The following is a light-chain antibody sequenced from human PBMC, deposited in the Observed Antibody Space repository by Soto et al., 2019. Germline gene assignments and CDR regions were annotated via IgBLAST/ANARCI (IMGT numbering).Light chain of an antibody. J-gene: IGKJ1*01. CDR2: AAS. Sequence: DIQMTQSPSSLSASVGDRVPITCRASQSISSYLNWYQQKPGKAPKLLIYAASSLQSGVPSRFSGSGSGTDFTLTISSLQPEDSATYYCQQSYSTPHTFGQGTKVDIK. V-gene: IGKV1-39*01. CDR1: QSISSY. CDR3: QQSYSTPHT.